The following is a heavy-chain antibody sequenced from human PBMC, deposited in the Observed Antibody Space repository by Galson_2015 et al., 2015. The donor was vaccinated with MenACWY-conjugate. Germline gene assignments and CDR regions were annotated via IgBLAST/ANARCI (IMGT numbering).Heavy chain of an antibody. CDR3: ARGGSAYEVSDRGWFDP. Sequence: AISGDSVSSNSAAWNWIRQSPSRGLEWLGRTYYRSKWYNDYAVSVKSRITINPDTSKNQFSLQLSSVTPEDTAVYYCARGGSAYEVSDRGWFDPWGQGTLVTVSS. CDR1: GDSVSSNSAA. J-gene: IGHJ5*02. CDR2: TYYRSKWYN. V-gene: IGHV6-1*01. D-gene: IGHD3-10*01.